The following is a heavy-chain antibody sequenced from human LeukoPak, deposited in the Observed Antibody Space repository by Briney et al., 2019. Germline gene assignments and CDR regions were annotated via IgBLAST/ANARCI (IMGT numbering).Heavy chain of an antibody. CDR3: VAPGSYGTFDY. CDR2: ISGSGGST. V-gene: IGHV3-23*01. J-gene: IGHJ4*02. CDR1: GFTSSSYA. Sequence: GGSLRLSCAASGFTSSSYAMSWVRQAPGKGLEWVSAISGSGGSTYYADSVKGRFTISRDNSKNTLYLQMDSLRAEDTAVYYCVAPGSYGTFDYWXQGTLVTVSS. D-gene: IGHD5-18*01.